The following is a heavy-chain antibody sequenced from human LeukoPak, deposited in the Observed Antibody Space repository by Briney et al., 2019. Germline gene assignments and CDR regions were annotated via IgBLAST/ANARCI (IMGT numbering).Heavy chain of an antibody. CDR2: ISGSGGST. J-gene: IGHJ4*02. D-gene: IGHD2-21*02. V-gene: IGHV3-23*01. CDR3: AKDGAGGVTAIGGYFDY. CDR1: GFTFSSYA. Sequence: PGGSLRLSCAASGFTFSSYAMSWVRQAPGKGLEWVSAISGSGGSTYYADSVKGRFTISRDNSKNTLYLQMNSLRAEDTAVYYFAKDGAGGVTAIGGYFDYWGQGTLVTVSS.